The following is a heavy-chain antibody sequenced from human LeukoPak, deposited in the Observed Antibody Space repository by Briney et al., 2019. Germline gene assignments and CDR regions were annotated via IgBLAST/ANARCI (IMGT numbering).Heavy chain of an antibody. CDR2: IRSKGYGGTT. V-gene: IGHV3-49*04. Sequence: SLRLSCAASGFTFSSYAMHWVRQAPGKGLEWVGFIRSKGYGGTTEYAASVRGRFSISRDDSKSIAYLQMNSLKTEDTAVYYCRATFGESLDYWGQGTLVTVSS. CDR1: GFTFSSYA. CDR3: RATFGESLDY. D-gene: IGHD3-10*01. J-gene: IGHJ4*02.